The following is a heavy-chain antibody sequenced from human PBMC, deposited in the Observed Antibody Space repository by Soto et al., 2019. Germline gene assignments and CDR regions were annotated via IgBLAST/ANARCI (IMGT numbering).Heavy chain of an antibody. V-gene: IGHV4-39*01. D-gene: IGHD3-9*01. J-gene: IGHJ5*02. Sequence: PSETRCLTGTVAVGSISSSSYYWGWIRQPPGKGLEWIGSIYYSGSTYYNPPLRSRVTISVDTSKNQFSLKLNSVTAADSAVYYCARQTRYYNRFDPWGQGTLVTVSS. CDR2: IYYSGST. CDR3: ARQTRYYNRFDP. CDR1: VGSISSSSYY.